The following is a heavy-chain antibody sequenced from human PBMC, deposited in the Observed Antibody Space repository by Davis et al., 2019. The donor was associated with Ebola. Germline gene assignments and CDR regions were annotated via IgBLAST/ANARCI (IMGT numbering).Heavy chain of an antibody. CDR2: IYYSGST. J-gene: IGHJ2*01. CDR1: GGSISSGDYY. CDR3: ARGDGDYPLGWYFDL. V-gene: IGHV4-30-4*01. D-gene: IGHD4-17*01. Sequence: PSETLSLTCTVSGGSISSGDYYWSWIRQPPGKGLEWIGYIYYSGSTYYNPSLKSRVTISVDTSKNQFSLKLSSVTAADTAVYYCARGDGDYPLGWYFDLWGRGTLVTVSS.